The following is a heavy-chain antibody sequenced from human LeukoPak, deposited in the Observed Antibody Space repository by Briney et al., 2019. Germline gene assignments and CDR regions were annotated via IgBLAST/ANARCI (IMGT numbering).Heavy chain of an antibody. J-gene: IGHJ2*01. V-gene: IGHV4-30-4*01. D-gene: IGHD4-11*01. Sequence: SETLSLTCTVSGGSISSGDYYWSWIRQPPGKGLEWIGYIYYSGSTYYNPSLKSRVTISVDRSKNQFSLKLSSVTAADTAVYYCARYSTDWYFDLWGRGTLVTVSS. CDR2: IYYSGST. CDR1: GGSISSGDYY. CDR3: ARYSTDWYFDL.